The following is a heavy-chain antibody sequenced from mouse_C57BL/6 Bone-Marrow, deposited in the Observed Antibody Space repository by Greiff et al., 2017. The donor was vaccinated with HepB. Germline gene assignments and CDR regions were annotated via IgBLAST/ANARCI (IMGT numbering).Heavy chain of an antibody. CDR1: GFSLTSYA. D-gene: IGHD2-2*01. CDR3: ASPMVTTWYFDV. V-gene: IGHV2-9-1*01. J-gene: IGHJ1*03. CDR2: IGTGGGT. Sequence: VHLVESGPGLVAPSQSLSITCTVSGFSLTSYAISWVRQPPGKGLEWLGVIGTGGGTNYNSALKSRLSISKDNSKSQVFLKMNSLQTDDTARYYCASPMVTTWYFDVWGTGTTVTVSS.